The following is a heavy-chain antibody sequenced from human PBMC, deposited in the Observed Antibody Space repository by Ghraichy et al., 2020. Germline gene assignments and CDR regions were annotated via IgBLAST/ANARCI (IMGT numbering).Heavy chain of an antibody. D-gene: IGHD6-13*01. Sequence: SQTLSLTCTVSGGSISSYYWSWIRQPPGKGLEWIGYIYYSGSTNYNPSLKSRVTISVDTSKNQFSLKLSSVTAADTAVYYRARESIAAAGPSFDYWGQGTLVTVSS. CDR1: GGSISSYY. CDR3: ARESIAAAGPSFDY. V-gene: IGHV4-59*01. CDR2: IYYSGST. J-gene: IGHJ4*01.